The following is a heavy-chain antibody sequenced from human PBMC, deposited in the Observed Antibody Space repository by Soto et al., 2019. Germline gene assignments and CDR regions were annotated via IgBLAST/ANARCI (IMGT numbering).Heavy chain of an antibody. CDR3: ATIGSVVPAANDV. D-gene: IGHD2-2*01. J-gene: IGHJ6*02. V-gene: IGHV1-24*01. CDR1: GYTLTELS. Sequence: GASVKVSCNVSGYTLTELSMHWVRQAPGKGLEWMGGFDPEDGETIYAQKFQGRVTMTEDTSTDTAYMELSSLRSEDTAVYYCATIGSVVPAANDVWGQGTTVTVSS. CDR2: FDPEDGET.